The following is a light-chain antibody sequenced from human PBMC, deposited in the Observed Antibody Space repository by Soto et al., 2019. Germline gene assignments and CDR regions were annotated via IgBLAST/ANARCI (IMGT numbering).Light chain of an antibody. J-gene: IGKJ2*01. CDR3: QQRSNWPPLYT. V-gene: IGKV3-11*01. CDR2: DAS. Sequence: EIVLTQSPATLSLSPGERATLSCRASQSVSSYLAWSQQKPGQAPMLLIYDASNRATGIPARFSGSGSGTGFTLTISSLEPEDFAVYYCQQRSNWPPLYTFGQGTKLEIK. CDR1: QSVSSY.